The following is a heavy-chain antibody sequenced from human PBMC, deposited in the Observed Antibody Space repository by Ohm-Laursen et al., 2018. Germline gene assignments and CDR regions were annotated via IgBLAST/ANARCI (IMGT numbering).Heavy chain of an antibody. Sequence: SETLSLTCTVSGGSISSYYWSWIRQPAGKGLEWIGRIYTSGSTNYNPSLKSRVTMSVGTSKNQFSLKLSSVTAADTAVYYCARAAGSSGWYYFDYWGQGTLVTVSS. D-gene: IGHD6-19*01. J-gene: IGHJ4*02. V-gene: IGHV4-4*07. CDR1: GGSISSYY. CDR2: IYTSGST. CDR3: ARAAGSSGWYYFDY.